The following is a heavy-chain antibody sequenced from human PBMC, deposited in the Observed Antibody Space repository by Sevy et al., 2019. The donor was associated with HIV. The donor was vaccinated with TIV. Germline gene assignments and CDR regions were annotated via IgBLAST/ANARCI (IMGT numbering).Heavy chain of an antibody. D-gene: IGHD3-10*01. J-gene: IGHJ6*02. Sequence: GGSLRLSYTASGFTFGDYAMSWIRQTPGRGLEWVGFIRSKTYGGTTEYAASVKDRFTISRDDSKSIAYLQMNSLKTEDTALYYCTRLRGTISAYYYFGMDVWGQGTTVTVSS. CDR2: IRSKTYGGTT. V-gene: IGHV3-49*03. CDR3: TRLRGTISAYYYFGMDV. CDR1: GFTFGDYA.